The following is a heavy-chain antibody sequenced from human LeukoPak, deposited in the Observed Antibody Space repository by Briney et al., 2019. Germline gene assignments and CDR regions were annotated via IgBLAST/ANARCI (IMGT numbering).Heavy chain of an antibody. J-gene: IGHJ4*02. Sequence: GGSLRLSCAASGFTVSTHYMTWVHQAPGKGLEWVSVIYSGGSTYYADSVTGRFTISRDNSKNTLYLQMNSLRTEDTAVYYCARLPNYWGQGTLVTVSS. CDR2: IYSGGST. CDR3: ARLPNY. CDR1: GFTVSTHY. V-gene: IGHV3-66*02.